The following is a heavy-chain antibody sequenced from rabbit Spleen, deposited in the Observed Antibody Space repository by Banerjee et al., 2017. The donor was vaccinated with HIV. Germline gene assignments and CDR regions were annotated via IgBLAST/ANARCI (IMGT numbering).Heavy chain of an antibody. CDR2: IYASSGSNT. CDR3: ARDLVAVIGWNFNL. CDR1: GFSFSSSYY. J-gene: IGHJ4*01. D-gene: IGHD1-1*01. Sequence: QQLEESGGDLVKPGASLSLTCTASGFSFSSSYYMCWVRQAPGKGLEWIGCIYASSGSNTYYATWAKGRFTISKTSSTTVTLQMTSLTAADTATYFCARDLVAVIGWNFNLWGQGTLVTVS. V-gene: IGHV1S40*01.